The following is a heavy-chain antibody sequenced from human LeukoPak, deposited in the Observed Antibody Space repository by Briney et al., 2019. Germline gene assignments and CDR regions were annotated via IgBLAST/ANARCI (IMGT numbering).Heavy chain of an antibody. J-gene: IGHJ3*02. CDR1: GGSISSGGYY. D-gene: IGHD6-6*01. Sequence: SQTLSLTCTVSGGSISSGGYYWSWIRQHPGKGLEWIGYIYYSGSTYYNPSLKSRVTISVDTSKNQFSLKLSSVTAADTAVYYCARAPTRIAARRTPRDAFDIWGQGTMVTVSS. CDR3: ARAPTRIAARRTPRDAFDI. V-gene: IGHV4-31*03. CDR2: IYYSGST.